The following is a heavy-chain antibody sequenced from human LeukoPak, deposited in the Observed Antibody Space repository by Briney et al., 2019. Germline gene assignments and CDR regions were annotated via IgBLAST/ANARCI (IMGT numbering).Heavy chain of an antibody. CDR3: ARWGTAMAYFDY. D-gene: IGHD5-18*01. J-gene: IGHJ4*02. CDR2: IIPIFGTA. CDR1: GGTFSSYA. V-gene: IGHV1-69*01. Sequence: SVKVSCKASGGTFSSYAISWVRQAPGQGLEWMGGIIPIFGTANYAQKFQGRVTITADESTSTAYMELSSLRSEDTAVYYCARWGTAMAYFDYWGQGTLVTVSS.